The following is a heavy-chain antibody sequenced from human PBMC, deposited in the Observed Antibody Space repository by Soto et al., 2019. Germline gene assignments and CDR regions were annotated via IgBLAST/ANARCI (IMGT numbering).Heavy chain of an antibody. CDR1: GCSISSSSYY. CDR3: ARHDRAIGYTIFEPAGYYFDY. CDR2: IYYSGST. Sequence: SETLSLTCTVSGCSISSSSYYWGWIRQPPGKGLEWIGSIYYSGSTYYNPSLKSRVTISVDTSKNQFSLKLSSVTAADTAVYYCARHDRAIGYTIFEPAGYYFDYWGQGTLVTVSS. D-gene: IGHD3-3*01. V-gene: IGHV4-39*01. J-gene: IGHJ4*02.